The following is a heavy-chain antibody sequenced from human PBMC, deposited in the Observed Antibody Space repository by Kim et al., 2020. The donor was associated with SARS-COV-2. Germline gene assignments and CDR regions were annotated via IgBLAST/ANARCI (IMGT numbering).Heavy chain of an antibody. V-gene: IGHV3-23*01. J-gene: IGHJ4*02. D-gene: IGHD5-12*01. Sequence: GGSLRLSCAASGFTFSSYAMTWVRRAPGKGLEWVGDMNGSGTTTYYTDSVKGRFIISRDASKNTLYLQMTSLRAEDTAVYYCARVATKWQYYFDFWGQG. CDR2: MNGSGTTT. CDR3: ARVATKWQYYFDF. CDR1: GFTFSSYA.